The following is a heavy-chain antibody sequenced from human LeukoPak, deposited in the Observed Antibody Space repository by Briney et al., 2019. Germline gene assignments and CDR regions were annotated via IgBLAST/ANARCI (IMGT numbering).Heavy chain of an antibody. CDR3: ARGSPPDGETSDY. V-gene: IGHV4-4*07. CDR2: IYSSGNT. J-gene: IGHJ4*02. Sequence: SETLSLTCTVSGGSINSYYWSWIRQPAGKGLEWIGRIYSSGNTNYNPSLKSRVTMSADTSNNQFSLTLSSVTAADTAVYYCARGSPPDGETSDYWGQGTLVTVSS. CDR1: GGSINSYY. D-gene: IGHD3-3*01.